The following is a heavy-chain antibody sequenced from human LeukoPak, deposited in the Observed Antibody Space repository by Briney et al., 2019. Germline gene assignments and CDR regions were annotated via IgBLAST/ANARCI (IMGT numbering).Heavy chain of an antibody. CDR3: AKDGGWDHCNRGSCYHDS. V-gene: IGHV3-11*06. CDR2: ISSSSGYT. D-gene: IGHD2-15*01. Sequence: GGSLRLSCTASGFTFSDSYMTWIRQAPGKGLGWVAFISSSSGYTYYADSVKGRFTVSRDNAKNSLYLQMNSLRAEDTAVYYCAKDGGWDHCNRGSCYHDSWGQGTLVTVSS. J-gene: IGHJ4*02. CDR1: GFTFSDSY.